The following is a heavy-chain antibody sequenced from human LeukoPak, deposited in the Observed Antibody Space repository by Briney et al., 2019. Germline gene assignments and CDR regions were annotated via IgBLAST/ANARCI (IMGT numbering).Heavy chain of an antibody. V-gene: IGHV3-66*01. CDR3: ARDGGRWSFDY. CDR1: GLTVSTTY. D-gene: IGHD3-16*01. CDR2: IYSDGST. J-gene: IGHJ4*02. Sequence: GGSLRLSCAASGLTVSTTYMNWVRQAPGKGLEWVSVIYSDGSTKYADSVKGGFTISRDNSKNTLYLQMNNLRGEDTALYFCARDGGRWSFDYWGQGTLVTVSS.